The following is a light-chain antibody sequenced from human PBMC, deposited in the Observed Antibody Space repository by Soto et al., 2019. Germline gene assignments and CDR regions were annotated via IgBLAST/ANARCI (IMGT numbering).Light chain of an antibody. J-gene: IGKJ1*01. CDR2: DAS. CDR1: QSVSSS. V-gene: IGKV3-11*01. Sequence: IVLTQSPATLSLSPGERSTLSCRASQSVSSSLVWYQQKPGQAPRLLIYDASNRATGIPARFSGSGSGTDFTLTISSLEPEDFAVYYCQQRGNWPKTFGQGTKV. CDR3: QQRGNWPKT.